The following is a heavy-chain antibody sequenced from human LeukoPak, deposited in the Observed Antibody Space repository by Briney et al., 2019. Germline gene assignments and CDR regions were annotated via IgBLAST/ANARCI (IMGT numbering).Heavy chain of an antibody. D-gene: IGHD6-13*01. CDR2: INPNSGGT. CDR1: GYTFTSYD. J-gene: IGHJ4*02. Sequence: ASVKVSCKASGYTFTSYDINWVRQAPGQGLEWMGWINPNSGGTNYAQKFQGRVTMTGDTSISTAYMDLRSLRSDDTAVYYCARDQALAAAEPFDYWGQGTLVTVSS. CDR3: ARDQALAAAEPFDY. V-gene: IGHV1-2*02.